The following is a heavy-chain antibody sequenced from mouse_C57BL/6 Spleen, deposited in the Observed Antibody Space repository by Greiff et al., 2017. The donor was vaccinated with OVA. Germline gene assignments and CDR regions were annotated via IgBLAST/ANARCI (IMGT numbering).Heavy chain of an antibody. CDR2: INPNNGGT. D-gene: IGHD2-2*01. CDR3: ASYYGYDRGDYYAMDY. J-gene: IGHJ4*01. Sequence: EVQLQQSGPELVKPGASVKISCKASGYTFTDYYMNWVKQSHGKSLEWIGDINPNNGGTSYNQKFKGKATCAVDKSTSTSYMELRSLTSEDAAVYYCASYYGYDRGDYYAMDYWGQRTSVTVSS. V-gene: IGHV1-26*01. CDR1: GYTFTDYY.